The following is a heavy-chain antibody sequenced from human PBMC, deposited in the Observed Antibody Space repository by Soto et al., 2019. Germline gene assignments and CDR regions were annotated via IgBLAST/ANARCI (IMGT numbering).Heavy chain of an antibody. CDR1: GYTFTLYT. J-gene: IGHJ3*02. D-gene: IGHD5-12*01. Sequence: QVPLVQSGAQVKKPGASVKVSCKASGYTFTLYTIHWVRQAPGQRLEWMGWIHAGNGYTKYSQNFQGRVTITRDTSASTVYMEMSSLTSEDTGVFYCARVQYSGNDLMLAFDIWGQGTTVTVSS. CDR3: ARVQYSGNDLMLAFDI. CDR2: IHAGNGYT. V-gene: IGHV1-3*01.